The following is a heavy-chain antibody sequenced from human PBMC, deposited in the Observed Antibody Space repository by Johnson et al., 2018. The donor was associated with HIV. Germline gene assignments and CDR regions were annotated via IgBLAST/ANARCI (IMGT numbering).Heavy chain of an antibody. V-gene: IGHV3-7*01. CDR1: GFTFSDYY. J-gene: IGHJ3*02. CDR2: IKQDGSEK. CDR3: ARDLSGSNRSDAFDI. Sequence: EVQLVESGGGLVKPGGSLRLSCAASGFTFSDYYMSWIRQAPGKGLEWVDNIKQDGSEKYYVDSVKGRFTISRDNAKNSLYLQMNSLSADDTAVYYGARDLSGSNRSDAFDIWGQGTMVTVSS. D-gene: IGHD1-26*01.